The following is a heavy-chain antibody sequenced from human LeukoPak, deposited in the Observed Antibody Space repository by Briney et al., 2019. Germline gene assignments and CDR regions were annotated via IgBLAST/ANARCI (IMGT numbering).Heavy chain of an antibody. CDR1: GGSISSSSYY. CDR2: IYYSGST. J-gene: IGHJ3*02. CDR3: ARDLGASTIWNQDAFDI. Sequence: SETMSLTCTVSGGSISSSSYYWGWIRQPPGKGLEWIGSIYYSGSTYYNPSLKSRVTISVDTSKNQFSLKLSSVTAADTAVYYCARDLGASTIWNQDAFDIWGQGTMVTVSS. D-gene: IGHD1-1*01. V-gene: IGHV4-39*07.